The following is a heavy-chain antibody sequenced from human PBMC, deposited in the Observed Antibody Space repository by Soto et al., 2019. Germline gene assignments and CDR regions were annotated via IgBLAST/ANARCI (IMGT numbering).Heavy chain of an antibody. CDR3: ARERAVAGTGGNYYGMDV. J-gene: IGHJ6*02. D-gene: IGHD6-19*01. CDR2: FDPEGGET. CDR1: GYTLTEFS. V-gene: IGHV1-24*01. Sequence: GASVKVSCKVSGYTLTEFSMHWVRQAPGKGLEWMGVFDPEGGETIYAQKFQGRVTMTRDTSTSTVYMELSSLRSEDTAVYYCARERAVAGTGGNYYGMDVWGQGTTVTVSS.